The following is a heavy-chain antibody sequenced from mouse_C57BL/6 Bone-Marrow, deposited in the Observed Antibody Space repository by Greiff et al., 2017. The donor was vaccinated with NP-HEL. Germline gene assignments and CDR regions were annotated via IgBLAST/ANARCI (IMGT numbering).Heavy chain of an antibody. CDR1: GYAFTNYL. V-gene: IGHV1-54*01. Sequence: QVQLQQSGAELVRPGTSVKVSCKASGYAFTNYLIEWVKQRPGQGLEWIGVINPGSGGTNYNEKFKGKATLTADKSSSTAYMQLSSLTSEDSAVYFCARFSYDYFDYWGQGTTLTVSS. CDR2: INPGSGGT. J-gene: IGHJ2*01. CDR3: ARFSYDYFDY. D-gene: IGHD2-4*01.